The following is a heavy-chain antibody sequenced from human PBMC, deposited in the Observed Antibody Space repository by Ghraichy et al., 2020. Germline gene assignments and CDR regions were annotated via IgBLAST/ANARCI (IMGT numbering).Heavy chain of an antibody. D-gene: IGHD3-22*01. CDR1: GFTVSSNY. Sequence: GGSLRLSCAASGFTVSSNYMSWVRQAPGKGLEWVSVIYSGGSTYYADSVKGRFTISRHNSKNTLYLQMNSLRAEDTAVYYCARGHLDSSGYPFDYWGQGTLVTVSS. V-gene: IGHV3-53*04. CDR2: IYSGGST. J-gene: IGHJ4*02. CDR3: ARGHLDSSGYPFDY.